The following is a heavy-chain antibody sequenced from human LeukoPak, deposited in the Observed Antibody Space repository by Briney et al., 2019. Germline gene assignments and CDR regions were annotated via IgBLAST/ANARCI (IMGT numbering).Heavy chain of an antibody. CDR2: INPNSGGT. D-gene: IGHD3-3*01. J-gene: IGHJ4*02. Sequence: GASVKVSCKASGYTFTGYYMHWVRQAPGQGLEWMGRINPNSGGTNYAQKFQGRVTMTRDTSVSTAYMELSRLRSEDTAVYYCARDRFVDYDFWSGYYPPAEIDYWGQGTLVTVSS. CDR3: ARDRFVDYDFWSGYYPPAEIDY. CDR1: GYTFTGYY. V-gene: IGHV1-2*06.